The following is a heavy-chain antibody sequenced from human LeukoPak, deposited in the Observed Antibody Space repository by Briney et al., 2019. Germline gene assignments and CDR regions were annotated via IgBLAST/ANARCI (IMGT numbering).Heavy chain of an antibody. V-gene: IGHV4-59*01. CDR3: AREGIGAAGTFDY. CDR1: GGSISSYY. J-gene: IGHJ4*02. Sequence: SETLSLTCTVSGGSISSYYWSWIRQPPGKGLEWIGYIYYSGSTNYNPSLKSRVTISVDTSKNQFSLKLSSVTAADTAVYYCAREGIGAAGTFDYWGQGTLVTVSS. CDR2: IYYSGST. D-gene: IGHD6-13*01.